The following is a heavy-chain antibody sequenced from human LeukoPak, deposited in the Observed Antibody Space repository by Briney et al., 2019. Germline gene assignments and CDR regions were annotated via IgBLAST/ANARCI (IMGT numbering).Heavy chain of an antibody. D-gene: IGHD6-25*01. CDR1: GYTFTGYF. Sequence: ASVKVSCKASGYTFTGYFIHWVRQAPGQGLEWMGWINPNSGGTSYLQSFQGRVTMTRDTSISTAYMDLSRLRSDDPAVSYCARGRPGDYFDFWGQGTLVTVSS. J-gene: IGHJ4*02. CDR2: INPNSGGT. V-gene: IGHV1-2*02. CDR3: ARGRPGDYFDF.